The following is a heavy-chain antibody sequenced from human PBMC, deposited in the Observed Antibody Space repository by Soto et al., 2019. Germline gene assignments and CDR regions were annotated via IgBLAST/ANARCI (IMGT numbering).Heavy chain of an antibody. CDR2: ISAYNGNT. CDR1: GYTFSSYG. J-gene: IGHJ4*02. D-gene: IGHD2-15*01. CDR3: ARDCSGGSCYEAFDY. Sequence: ASVKVSCKTSGYTFSSYGIIWVRQAPGQGLEWMGWISAYNGNTNYAQKFQGRVTMTTDTSTTTIYMELRSLRSDDTAIYYCARDCSGGSCYEAFDYWGQGTLVTVSS. V-gene: IGHV1-18*01.